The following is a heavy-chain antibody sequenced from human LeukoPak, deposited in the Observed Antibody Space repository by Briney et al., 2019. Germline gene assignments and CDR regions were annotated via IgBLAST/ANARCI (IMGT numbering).Heavy chain of an antibody. CDR2: IYYSGST. J-gene: IGHJ4*02. Sequence: PSETLSLTCTVSGGSISSSSYYWGWIRQPPGKGLEWIGSIYYSGSTYYNPSLKSRVTISVDTSKNQFSLKLSSVTAADTAVYYCARHESGLQYDYWGRGTLVTVSS. D-gene: IGHD4-11*01. V-gene: IGHV4-39*01. CDR1: GGSISSSSYY. CDR3: ARHESGLQYDY.